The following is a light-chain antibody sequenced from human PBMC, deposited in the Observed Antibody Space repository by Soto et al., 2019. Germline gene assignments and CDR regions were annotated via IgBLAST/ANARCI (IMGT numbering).Light chain of an antibody. CDR1: QNIKDY. V-gene: IGKV3-15*01. J-gene: IGKJ1*01. Sequence: EIVMTQSPATLSMSPGERATLSCRASQNIKDYLAWFQQKPGQAPRLLIYGASTRATAIPARFSGSGSGTEFTLSISSLQSEDFAVYYCQQYNTWPRTFGQGTKVGTK. CDR3: QQYNTWPRT. CDR2: GAS.